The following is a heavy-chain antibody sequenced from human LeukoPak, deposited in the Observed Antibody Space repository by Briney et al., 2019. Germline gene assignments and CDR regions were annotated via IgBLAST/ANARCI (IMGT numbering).Heavy chain of an antibody. CDR1: GFTFSTFA. Sequence: GGSLRLSCAASGFTFSTFAMIWVRQPPGKGLEWVSSIFPSGDEIHYADSVRGRFTISRDNSKNTLYLQMNSLRAEDTAVYYCAKSPPRFGSGWYEKFEKVSYFFDYWGQGTLVTVSS. CDR2: IFPSGDEI. J-gene: IGHJ4*02. V-gene: IGHV3-23*01. CDR3: AKSPPRFGSGWYEKFEKVSYFFDY. D-gene: IGHD6-19*01.